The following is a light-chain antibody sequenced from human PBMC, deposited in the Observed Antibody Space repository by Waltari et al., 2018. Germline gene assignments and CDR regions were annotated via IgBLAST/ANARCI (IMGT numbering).Light chain of an antibody. J-gene: IGKJ4*01. CDR1: QSVSSNY. Sequence: EIVLTQSPGTLSLSPGERASLSCRASQSVSSNYLAWYQQKPGHTPRLLIYDASSRATGIPDRFSGSGSGTDFTLTISRLEPEDFAVFYCQQYATSPLTFGGGTKVEIK. CDR3: QQYATSPLT. V-gene: IGKV3-20*01. CDR2: DAS.